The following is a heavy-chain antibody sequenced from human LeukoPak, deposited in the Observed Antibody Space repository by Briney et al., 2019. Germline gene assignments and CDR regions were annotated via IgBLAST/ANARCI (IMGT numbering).Heavy chain of an antibody. CDR1: GFTFSSYG. CDR2: ISYDGSNK. J-gene: IGHJ4*02. V-gene: IGHV3-30*18. Sequence: GSLRLSCAASGFTFSSYGMHWVRQAPGKGLEWVAVISYDGSNKYYADSVKGRSTISRDNSKNTLYLQMNSLRAEDTAVYYCAKHGGESYFFDYWGQGTLVTVSS. CDR3: AKHGGESYFFDY. D-gene: IGHD1-26*01.